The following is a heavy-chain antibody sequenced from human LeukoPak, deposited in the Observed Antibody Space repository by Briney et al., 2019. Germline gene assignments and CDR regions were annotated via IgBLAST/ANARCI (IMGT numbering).Heavy chain of an antibody. V-gene: IGHV3-53*01. J-gene: IGHJ4*02. Sequence: PGGSLRLSCAASGFTVSSKYMSWVRQAPGKGLEWVSVIYSGGSTYYAASVEGRFTISRDNSKNTVYLQMNSLRVEDTAVYYCARAGPIDYWGQGTLVTASS. CDR2: IYSGGST. CDR1: GFTVSSKY. CDR3: ARAGPIDY.